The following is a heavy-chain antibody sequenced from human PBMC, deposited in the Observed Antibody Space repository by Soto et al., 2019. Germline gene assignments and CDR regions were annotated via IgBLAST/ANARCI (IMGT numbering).Heavy chain of an antibody. CDR2: INHSGST. CDR3: AREGSSSWSRHLIEYNWFDP. Sequence: SETLSLTCAVYGGSFSGYYWSWIRQPPGKGLEWIGEINHSGSTNYNPSLKSRVTISVDTSKNQFSLKLSSVTAADTAVYYCAREGSSSWSRHLIEYNWFDPWGQGTLVTVSS. V-gene: IGHV4-34*01. J-gene: IGHJ5*02. D-gene: IGHD6-13*01. CDR1: GGSFSGYY.